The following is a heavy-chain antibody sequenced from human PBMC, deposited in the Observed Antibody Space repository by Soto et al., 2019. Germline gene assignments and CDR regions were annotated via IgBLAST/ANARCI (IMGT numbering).Heavy chain of an antibody. CDR3: ARAGSYRFDY. J-gene: IGHJ4*01. V-gene: IGHV3-74*01. CDR2: INPDGRSI. Sequence: AGSIELSCAASGFTFSIYWMPGVRQAPGKGLAWVSRINPDGRSISDADSVKGRFTISRDNAKNTLYLQMNSLTTEDTAVYYCARAGSYRFDYWGHGTLVTVSS. D-gene: IGHD3-10*01. CDR1: GFTFSIYW.